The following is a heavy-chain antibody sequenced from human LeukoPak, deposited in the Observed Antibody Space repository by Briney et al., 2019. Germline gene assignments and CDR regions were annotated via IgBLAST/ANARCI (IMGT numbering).Heavy chain of an antibody. J-gene: IGHJ2*01. CDR2: IYYSGST. CDR1: GGSITSSSYF. V-gene: IGHV4-39*07. CDR3: ARVSSSWYQDWYFDL. D-gene: IGHD6-13*01. Sequence: SETLSLTCTVSGGSITSSSYFWGWIRQPPGKGLEWIGSIYYSGSTYYNPSLKSRVTISLDTSKNQFSLRLNSMTAADTAVYYCARVSSSWYQDWYFDLWGRGTLVTVSS.